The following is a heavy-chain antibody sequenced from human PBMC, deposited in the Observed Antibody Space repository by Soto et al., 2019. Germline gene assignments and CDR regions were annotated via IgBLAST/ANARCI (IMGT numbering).Heavy chain of an antibody. Sequence: EVQLVESGGGLVQPGGSLRLSCSASGFAFSTYALHWVRQAPGKGLEYVSGISSDGGSTLYADSVNGRFTLSRDTARNTLYLQLSSLRPEDTAEYHCVNDQARWLQPNSYFDPWGQGTLVTVSS. CDR3: VNDQARWLQPNSYFDP. CDR1: GFAFSTYA. CDR2: ISSDGGST. D-gene: IGHD5-18*01. J-gene: IGHJ5*02. V-gene: IGHV3-64D*08.